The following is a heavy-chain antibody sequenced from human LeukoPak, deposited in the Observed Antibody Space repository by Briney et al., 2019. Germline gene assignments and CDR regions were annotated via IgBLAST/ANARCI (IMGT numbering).Heavy chain of an antibody. CDR3: ARLYSAQLFDP. V-gene: IGHV1-2*02. D-gene: IGHD2-21*01. Sequence: GASVKVSCKASGYTFTGYYMHWVRPAPAQGRERMGSINPKSGGPNYAQKFQGRVSMTRDTSISTAYMELSRLRSDDTAVYYCARLYSAQLFDPWGQGTLVTVSS. CDR2: INPKSGGP. CDR1: GYTFTGYY. J-gene: IGHJ5*02.